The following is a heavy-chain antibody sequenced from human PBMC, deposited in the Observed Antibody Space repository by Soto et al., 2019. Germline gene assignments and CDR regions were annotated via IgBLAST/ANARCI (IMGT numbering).Heavy chain of an antibody. Sequence: GSLKISCAASGFSFSNAWMSWVRQLPGKGLEWVGHIKSKTDGGTADYAAPVKGRFTISRDDSKNTLYLQMNSLKTEDAAMFYCTTLNYGVDVWGQGTTVTVSS. J-gene: IGHJ6*02. CDR2: IKSKTDGGTA. V-gene: IGHV3-15*01. CDR3: TTLNYGVDV. CDR1: GFSFSNAW.